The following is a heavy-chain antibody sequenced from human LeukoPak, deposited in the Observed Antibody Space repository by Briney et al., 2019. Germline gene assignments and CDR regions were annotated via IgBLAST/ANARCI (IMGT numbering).Heavy chain of an antibody. J-gene: IGHJ4*02. Sequence: ASVHVSCKCCGYIFTSYALHWVRPAPCQRLEWMGWINAGNGNTEYSQRFLDRVTITRDTSASTAYMELSSLRSEDTAVYYCAREVSGLDYWGQGTLVTVSS. CDR2: INAGNGNT. CDR1: GYIFTSYA. V-gene: IGHV1-3*01. CDR3: AREVSGLDY. D-gene: IGHD6-25*01.